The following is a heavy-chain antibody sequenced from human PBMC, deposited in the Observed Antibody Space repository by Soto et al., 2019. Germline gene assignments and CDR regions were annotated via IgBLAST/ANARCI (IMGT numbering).Heavy chain of an antibody. D-gene: IGHD3-3*01. V-gene: IGHV4-59*08. CDR3: ARHRGDYDFWSGYYRDYYYYYMDV. CDR2: IYYSGST. J-gene: IGHJ6*03. CDR1: GGSMRDFY. Sequence: PSETLSLTCTVSGGSMRDFYWTWIRQPPGKGLEWIGYIYYSGSTNYNPSLKSRVTISVDTSKNQFSLKLSSVTAADTAVYYCARHRGDYDFWSGYYRDYYYYYMDVWGKGTTVTVSS.